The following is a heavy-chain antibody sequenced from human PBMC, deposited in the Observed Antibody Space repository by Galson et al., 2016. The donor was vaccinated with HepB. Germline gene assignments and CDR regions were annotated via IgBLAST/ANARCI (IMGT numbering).Heavy chain of an antibody. CDR1: GFTFSGYS. V-gene: IGHV3-30*04. D-gene: IGHD2/OR15-2a*01. CDR3: AKVRDNNYLYYFDY. CDR2: ISYDGSNK. J-gene: IGHJ4*02. Sequence: SLRLSCAASGFTFSGYSMHWVRQAPGKGLEWVAVISYDGSNKYYADSVKGRFTISRDNSKNTLYLQMNSLRAEDTAVYYCAKVRDNNYLYYFDYWGQGTLVTVSS.